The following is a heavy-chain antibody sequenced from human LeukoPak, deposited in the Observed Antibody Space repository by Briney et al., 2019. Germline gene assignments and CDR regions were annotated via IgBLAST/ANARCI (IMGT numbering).Heavy chain of an antibody. J-gene: IGHJ6*02. Sequence: SKTLSLTCTVSGGSISNYYWSWIRQSPGKGLEWIGYIYYSGTTNSNPSLKSRVPISVDTSKNQFSLQLRSVTAADTAVYYCAREDPQTTVPEGMDVWGQGTTVIVSS. CDR2: IYYSGTT. D-gene: IGHD4-17*01. CDR3: AREDPQTTVPEGMDV. CDR1: GGSISNYY. V-gene: IGHV4-59*01.